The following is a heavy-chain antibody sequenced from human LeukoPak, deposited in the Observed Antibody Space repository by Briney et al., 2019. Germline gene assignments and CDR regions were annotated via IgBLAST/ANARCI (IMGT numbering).Heavy chain of an antibody. V-gene: IGHV4-4*02. CDR1: GGSISSENW. CDR3: ARETHAFDI. J-gene: IGHJ3*02. Sequence: SETLSLTCGVFGGSISSENWWNWVRQPPGKGLEWIGETYHAGHINYNPSLKSRVTISMDKSKNQLYLKVTSVTAADTAVYYCARETHAFDIWGQGTMVTVSS. CDR2: TYHAGHI.